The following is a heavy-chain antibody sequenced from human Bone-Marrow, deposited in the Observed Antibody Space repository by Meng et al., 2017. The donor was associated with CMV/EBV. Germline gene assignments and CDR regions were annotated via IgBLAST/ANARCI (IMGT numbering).Heavy chain of an antibody. V-gene: IGHV5-51*01. Sequence: TSYWSGWVRQMPGKGLEWMGIIYPGDSDTRYSPSFQGQVTISADKSISTAYLQWSSLKASGTAMYYCARGYYDYVWGSYRHHPFDYWGQGTLVTVSS. CDR3: ARGYYDYVWGSYRHHPFDY. J-gene: IGHJ4*02. CDR2: IYPGDSDT. CDR1: TSYW. D-gene: IGHD3-16*02.